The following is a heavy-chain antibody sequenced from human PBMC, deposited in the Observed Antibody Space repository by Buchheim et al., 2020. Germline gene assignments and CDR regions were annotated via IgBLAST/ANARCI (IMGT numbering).Heavy chain of an antibody. CDR2: TDTDGSKT. V-gene: IGHV3-74*01. J-gene: IGHJ4*02. Sequence: EVQLVESGGGLVQPGGSLRLSCAVSGFTFSLYRMNWVRQPPGKGLEWVSRTDTDGSKTDYADSVEGRFTIFRDNAKNTLYLEMNSLRAEDTAVYYCVRDGMRLGEFLNWGQGTL. D-gene: IGHD3-16*01. CDR3: VRDGMRLGEFLN. CDR1: GFTFSLYR.